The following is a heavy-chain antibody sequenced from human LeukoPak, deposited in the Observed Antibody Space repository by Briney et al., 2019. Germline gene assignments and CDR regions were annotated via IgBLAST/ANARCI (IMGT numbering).Heavy chain of an antibody. Sequence: ASEKVSCKASGYTFTSYDINWVRQAAGQGNEWMGWMNPNSGNTGYAQKFQGRVTMTRNTSISTAYMELSSLRSEDTAVYYCARGRFLYGEFDYWGQGTLVTVSS. D-gene: IGHD3-3*01. CDR3: ARGRFLYGEFDY. CDR1: GYTFTSYD. J-gene: IGHJ4*02. V-gene: IGHV1-8*01. CDR2: MNPNSGNT.